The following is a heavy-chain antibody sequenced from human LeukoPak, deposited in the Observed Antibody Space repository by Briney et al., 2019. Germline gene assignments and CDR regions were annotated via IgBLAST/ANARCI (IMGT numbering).Heavy chain of an antibody. V-gene: IGHV5-51*01. Sequence: GESLKISLKGSGYSFTSYWIGWVRQRPGKGVEGMGIIYPGDSDTRYSPSFQGQVTISAEKSIRTPYLQWSSLKASDTAMYYCARLPASGSYSGDDAFDIWGQGRMVTVSS. CDR3: ARLPASGSYSGDDAFDI. J-gene: IGHJ3*02. CDR2: IYPGDSDT. D-gene: IGHD1-26*01. CDR1: GYSFTSYW.